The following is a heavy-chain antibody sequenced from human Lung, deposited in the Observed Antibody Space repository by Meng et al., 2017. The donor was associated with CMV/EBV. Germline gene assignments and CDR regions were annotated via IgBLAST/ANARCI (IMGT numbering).Heavy chain of an antibody. CDR3: ARRTRDGYNLRDYYFDY. CDR2: IYYSGST. D-gene: IGHD5-24*01. V-gene: IGHV4-59*08. Sequence: QVQLRESGAGLVKPSETLALDCTVSGSSITNYYWSWIRQPLGKGLECIGHIYYSGSTKYNPSLQSRVTISVDKSKNQSSLRLSSMTAADTAVYYCARRTRDGYNLRDYYFDYWGQGTLVTVSS. J-gene: IGHJ4*02. CDR1: GSSITNYY.